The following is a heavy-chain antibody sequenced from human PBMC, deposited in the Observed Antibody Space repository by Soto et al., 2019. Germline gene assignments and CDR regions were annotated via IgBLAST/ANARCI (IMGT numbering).Heavy chain of an antibody. V-gene: IGHV4-31*03. CDR1: GGSISSGGYY. CDR3: ARGGYYYENSGQNAYDY. D-gene: IGHD3-22*01. J-gene: IGHJ4*01. Sequence: SETLSLTCTVSGGSISSGGYYWSWIRQHPGKGLEWIGYIYYGGSTYYNPSLKSRATISGDTSKNQFSLKLSSVTAADTAVYYRARGGYYYENSGQNAYDYWAQGILVTVSS. CDR2: IYYGGST.